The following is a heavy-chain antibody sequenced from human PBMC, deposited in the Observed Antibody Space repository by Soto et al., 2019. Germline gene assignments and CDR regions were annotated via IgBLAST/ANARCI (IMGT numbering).Heavy chain of an antibody. D-gene: IGHD6-13*01. CDR1: GYTFTGYY. CDR3: ARANSSSWYKGIDY. V-gene: IGHV1-2*04. J-gene: IGHJ4*02. Sequence: GASVKVPCKASGYTFTGYYMHWVRQAPGQGLEWMGWINPNSGGTNYAQKFQGWVTMTRDTSISTAYMELSRLRSDDTAVYYCARANSSSWYKGIDYWGQGTLVTVSS. CDR2: INPNSGGT.